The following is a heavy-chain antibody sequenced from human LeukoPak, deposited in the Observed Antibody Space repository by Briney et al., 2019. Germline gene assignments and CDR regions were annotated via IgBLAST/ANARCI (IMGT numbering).Heavy chain of an antibody. CDR3: AKAYYGSGSPLDWFDP. CDR1: GFTFSSYG. D-gene: IGHD3-10*01. CDR2: ISYDGSKK. J-gene: IGHJ5*02. V-gene: IGHV3-30*18. Sequence: GGSLRLSCAASGFTFSSYGMHWVRQAPGKGLEWVAIISYDGSKKYYGDSVKGRFTISRDNSKNTQYLQMNSLRAEDTAVYYCAKAYYGSGSPLDWFDPWGQGTLVTVSS.